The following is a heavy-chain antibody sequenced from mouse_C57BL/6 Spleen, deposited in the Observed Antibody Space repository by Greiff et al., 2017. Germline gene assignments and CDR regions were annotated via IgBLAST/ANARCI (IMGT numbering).Heavy chain of an antibody. CDR3: ARRNYYDYDVAWFAY. J-gene: IGHJ3*01. CDR2: IYPGDGDT. Sequence: VQLQQSGAELVKPGASVKISCKASGYAFSSYWMNWVKQRPGKGLEWIGQIYPGDGDTNYNGKFKGKASLTADKSSSTAYMQLSSLTSEDSAVYFCARRNYYDYDVAWFAYWGQGTLVTVSA. V-gene: IGHV1-80*01. CDR1: GYAFSSYW. D-gene: IGHD2-4*01.